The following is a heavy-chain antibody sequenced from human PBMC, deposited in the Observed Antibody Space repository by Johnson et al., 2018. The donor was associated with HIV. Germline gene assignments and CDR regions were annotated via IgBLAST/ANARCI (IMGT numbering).Heavy chain of an antibody. V-gene: IGHV3-15*01. CDR3: FTEPPPYSSYVRLHDAFDI. J-gene: IGHJ3*02. Sequence: EVQLVESGGGVVQPGRSLRLSCAASGFTFNNAWMNWVRQAPGKGLEWVGRIKSKTDGGTTDYAAPVKGRFTISRDDSKNTLYLQMNSLRIEDTAVYYCFTEPPPYSSYVRLHDAFDIWGQGTMVTVSS. CDR1: GFTFNNAW. CDR2: IKSKTDGGTT. D-gene: IGHD4-11*01.